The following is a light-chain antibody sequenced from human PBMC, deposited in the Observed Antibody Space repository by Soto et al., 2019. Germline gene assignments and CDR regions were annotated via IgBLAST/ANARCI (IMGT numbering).Light chain of an antibody. CDR2: GAS. CDR3: QQHGYSPTYT. J-gene: IGKJ2*01. CDR1: HSVSSSY. V-gene: IGKV3-20*01. Sequence: EIVLPQSPDTLSLSPGERATLSCRASHSVSSSYLAWYQHKPGQSPRLLIYGASSRATGIPDRFSGSGSGTDFTLTISRLEPEDFAVYYCQQHGYSPTYTVGQGTKLEIK.